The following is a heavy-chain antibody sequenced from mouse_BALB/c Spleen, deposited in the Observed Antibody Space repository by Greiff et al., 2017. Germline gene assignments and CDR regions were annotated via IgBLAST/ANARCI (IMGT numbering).Heavy chain of an antibody. CDR3: ARGGTTVVADY. Sequence: EVMLVESGGGLVQPGGSRKLSCAASGFTFSSFGMHWVRQAPEKGLEWVAYISSGSSTIYYADTVKGRFTISRDNPKNTLFLQMTSLRSEDTAMYYCARGGTTVVADYWGQGTTLTVSS. CDR1: GFTFSSFG. V-gene: IGHV5-17*02. CDR2: ISSGSSTI. J-gene: IGHJ2*01. D-gene: IGHD1-1*01.